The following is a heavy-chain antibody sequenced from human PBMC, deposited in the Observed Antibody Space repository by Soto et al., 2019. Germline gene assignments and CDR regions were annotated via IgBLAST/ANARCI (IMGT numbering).Heavy chain of an antibody. CDR2: IYYNGNT. CDR1: GGSISNHY. Sequence: QVQLQESGPGLVKPSETLSLTCSVSGGSISNHYLSWIRQPPGKGLEWIGYIYYNGNTNYNPSLKSRVKMSVDTYRNQISLTLTTVTAADTSVYYCTRANWYSEYWGQGTLVTVSS. CDR3: TRANWYSEY. D-gene: IGHD7-27*01. V-gene: IGHV4-59*11. J-gene: IGHJ4*02.